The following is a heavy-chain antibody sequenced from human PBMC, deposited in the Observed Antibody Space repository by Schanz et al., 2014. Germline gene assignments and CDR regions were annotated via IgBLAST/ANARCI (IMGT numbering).Heavy chain of an antibody. V-gene: IGHV3-23*01. CDR1: GFTFSSYG. CDR3: AKGMGYCSGGTCYDYYYYGLDV. J-gene: IGHJ6*02. D-gene: IGHD2-15*01. Sequence: DVQLLESGGGLVQPGGSLRLSCVASGFTFSSYGMHWVRQAPGKGLEWVSDISSGSSYANYADSVKGRFTISRDNSENTLYLQMNSLSADDTAVFYCAKGMGYCSGGTCYDYYYYGLDVWGQGTTVTVSS. CDR2: ISSGSSYA.